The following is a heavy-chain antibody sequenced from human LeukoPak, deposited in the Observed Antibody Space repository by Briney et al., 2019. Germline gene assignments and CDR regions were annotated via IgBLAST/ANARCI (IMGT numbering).Heavy chain of an antibody. CDR3: ARLIYSSEDDY. CDR1: GYTFTSYG. CDR2: ISAYNGNT. D-gene: IGHD6-19*01. J-gene: IGHJ4*02. V-gene: IGHV1-18*01. Sequence: ASVKVSCKASGYTFTSYGISWVRQAPGQGLEWMGWISAYNGNTNYAQKLQGRVTMTRDTSISTAYMELSRLRSDDTAVYYCARLIYSSEDDYWGQGTLVTVSS.